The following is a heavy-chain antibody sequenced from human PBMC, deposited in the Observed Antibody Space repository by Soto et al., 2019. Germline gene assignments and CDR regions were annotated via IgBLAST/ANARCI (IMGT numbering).Heavy chain of an antibody. Sequence: SLRLSCAASGFPVSSNYMSWVRQAPGKGLEWVSVIYSGGSTYYADSVKGRFTISRDNSKNTLYLQMNSLRAEDTAVYYCARDRGIAVAGDYCYYGMDVWGQGTTVTVS. V-gene: IGHV3-66*01. CDR1: GFPVSSNY. D-gene: IGHD6-19*01. J-gene: IGHJ6*02. CDR2: IYSGGST. CDR3: ARDRGIAVAGDYCYYGMDV.